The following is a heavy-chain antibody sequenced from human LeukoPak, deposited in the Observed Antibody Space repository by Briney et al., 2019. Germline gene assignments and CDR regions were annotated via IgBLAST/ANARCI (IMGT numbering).Heavy chain of an antibody. CDR3: ARVVRYSGGPLTDLLPYYFDY. J-gene: IGHJ4*02. D-gene: IGHD6-19*01. CDR2: IIPIFGTA. CDR1: GGTFSSYA. Sequence: GASVKVSCKASGGTFSSYAISWVRQAPGQGLEWMGGIIPIFGTANYAQKFQGRVTITADESTSTAYMELSSLRSDDMAVYYCARVVRYSGGPLTDLLPYYFDYWGQGTLVTVSS. V-gene: IGHV1-69*13.